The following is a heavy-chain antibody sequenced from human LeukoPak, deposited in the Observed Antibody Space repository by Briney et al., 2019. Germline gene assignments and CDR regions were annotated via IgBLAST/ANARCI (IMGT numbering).Heavy chain of an antibody. J-gene: IGHJ6*02. Sequence: PGESLRLSCAASGFTFSRYWMSWVRQAPGKGLEWVANIKEDGSEKNHVDSVKGRFTSSRDNAKNSLYLQMNSLRVEDTAVYYCAREIPQQLVAMDVWGQGTTVTVSS. CDR3: AREIPQQLVAMDV. D-gene: IGHD6-13*01. V-gene: IGHV3-7*04. CDR2: IKEDGSEK. CDR1: GFTFSRYW.